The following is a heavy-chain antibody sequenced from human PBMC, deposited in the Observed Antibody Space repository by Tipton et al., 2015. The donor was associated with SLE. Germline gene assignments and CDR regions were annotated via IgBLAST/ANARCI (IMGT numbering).Heavy chain of an antibody. J-gene: IGHJ6*02. CDR3: ATRPIIIVPVATLSHFAMDV. D-gene: IGHD2-2*01. Sequence: QLVQSGAEVKKPGSSVRVSCQASGGTFNTYAINWVRQAPGQGLEWMGEIIPMFGTAKYAQMFRGRVTINAGKSTSTAYMELSSLRSEDTAVYYCATRPIIIVPVATLSHFAMDVWGQGTTVTVSS. V-gene: IGHV1-69*06. CDR2: IIPMFGTA. CDR1: GGTFNTYA.